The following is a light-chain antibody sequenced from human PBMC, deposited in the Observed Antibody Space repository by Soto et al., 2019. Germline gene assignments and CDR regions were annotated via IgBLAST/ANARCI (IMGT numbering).Light chain of an antibody. V-gene: IGLV2-14*01. Sequence: QAVRTQPGSVSVSPGRSITISCTGTSSDVGGYNYVSWYQQQSGKAPKLMIHEVSNRPSGVSNRFSGSKSGNTAPLTISGLQAEDEDDYYCSSYTSSRAYVFGIGIKVT. J-gene: IGLJ1*01. CDR1: SSDVGGYNY. CDR3: SSYTSSRAYV. CDR2: EVS.